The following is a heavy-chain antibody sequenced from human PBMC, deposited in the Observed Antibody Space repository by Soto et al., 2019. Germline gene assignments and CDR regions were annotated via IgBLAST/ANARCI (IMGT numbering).Heavy chain of an antibody. D-gene: IGHD3-22*01. CDR3: ARSINYYDSSGPLDWFDR. J-gene: IGHJ5*02. CDR1: GGSISSYY. Sequence: SETLSLTCTVSGGSISSYYWSWIRQPPGKGLEWIGYIYYSGSTNYNPSLKSRVTISVDTSKNQFSLKLSSVTAADTAMYYCARSINYYDSSGPLDWFDRWGKGTLVTVSS. CDR2: IYYSGST. V-gene: IGHV4-59*01.